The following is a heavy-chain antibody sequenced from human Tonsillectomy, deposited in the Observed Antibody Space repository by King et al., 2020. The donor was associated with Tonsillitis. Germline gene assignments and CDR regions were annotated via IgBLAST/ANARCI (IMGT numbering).Heavy chain of an antibody. Sequence: VQLQESGPGLAKPSETLSLTCTVSVGSISSYYWSWIRQPPGKGLEWIGYIYYSGSTNYNPSLKSRVTISVDTSKNQFSLKLGAVTAADTAVYYCARAGDYYDSSGYYGSYYFDYWGQGTLVTVSS. D-gene: IGHD3-22*01. V-gene: IGHV4-59*01. CDR1: VGSISSYY. J-gene: IGHJ4*02. CDR3: ARAGDYYDSSGYYGSYYFDY. CDR2: IYYSGST.